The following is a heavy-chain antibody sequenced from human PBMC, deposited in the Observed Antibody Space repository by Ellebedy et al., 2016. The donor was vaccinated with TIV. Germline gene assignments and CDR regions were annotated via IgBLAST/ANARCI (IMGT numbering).Heavy chain of an antibody. J-gene: IGHJ4*02. CDR2: IRDDRDGSRT. CDR3: AGRAYNWNDGSLFDY. V-gene: IGHV3-53*01. D-gene: IGHD1-1*01. CDR1: GFTVSTNY. Sequence: GESLKISCAVSGFTVSTNYMGWVRQAPGKGLEWVAFIRDDRDGSRTHYGDSVKGRFTVSRDNSKNTLYLQVNSLRDEDTAVYYCAGRAYNWNDGSLFDYWGQGTLVTVSS.